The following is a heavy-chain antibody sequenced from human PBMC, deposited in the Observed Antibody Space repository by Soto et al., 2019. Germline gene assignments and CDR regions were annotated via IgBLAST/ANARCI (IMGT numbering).Heavy chain of an antibody. CDR1: GFTFSNAW. Sequence: GGSLRLSCAASGFTFSNAWMNWVRQAPGKGLEWVGRIKSKTDGGTTDYAAPVKGRFTISRDDSKNTLYLQMNSLKTEDTAVYYCTTYDFWSGFNLIDYWCQGTLVTVSS. CDR3: TTYDFWSGFNLIDY. D-gene: IGHD3-3*01. V-gene: IGHV3-15*07. J-gene: IGHJ4*02. CDR2: IKSKTDGGTT.